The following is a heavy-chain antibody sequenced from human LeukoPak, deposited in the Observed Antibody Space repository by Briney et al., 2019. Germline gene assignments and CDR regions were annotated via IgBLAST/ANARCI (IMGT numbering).Heavy chain of an antibody. CDR3: ATDYYDSGSHFDY. CDR2: IYPGDSDT. Sequence: GESLKISCKGSGYSFTSFWIGWVRQIPGKGLEYMGIIYPGDSDTRYSPPFQGQVTISVDKSISTAYLQWSSLKASDTAMYYCATDYYDSGSHFDYWGQGTLVTVPS. D-gene: IGHD3-22*01. CDR1: GYSFTSFW. V-gene: IGHV5-51*01. J-gene: IGHJ4*02.